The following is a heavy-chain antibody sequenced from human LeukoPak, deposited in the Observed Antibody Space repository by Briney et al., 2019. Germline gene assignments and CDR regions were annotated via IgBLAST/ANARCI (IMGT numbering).Heavy chain of an antibody. J-gene: IGHJ5*02. V-gene: IGHV4-61*02. CDR1: GGSISNDGYY. Sequence: SETLSLTCSVSGGSISNDGYYWSWIRQPAGKGLEWIGRIHTSKNTNYNPSLKSRVTISIDTSKNQFSLKLNSVTAADTAVYYCARCGLAGQPGYCSATGFDPWGQGTLVTVSS. D-gene: IGHD2-15*01. CDR2: IHTSKNT. CDR3: ARCGLAGQPGYCSATGFDP.